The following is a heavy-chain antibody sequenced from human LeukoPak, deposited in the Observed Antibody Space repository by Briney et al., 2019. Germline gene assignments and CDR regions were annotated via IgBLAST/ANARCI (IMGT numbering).Heavy chain of an antibody. CDR1: GFTFSSYS. J-gene: IGHJ3*02. CDR2: ISSSSSYI. Sequence: GGSLRLSCAASGFTFSSYSMSWVRQAPGKGLEWVSSISSSSSYIYYADSVKGRFTISRDNAKNSLYLQMNSLRAEDTAVYYCARDPRAPYYYDSSGQGDAFDIWGQGTMVTVSS. V-gene: IGHV3-21*01. D-gene: IGHD3-22*01. CDR3: ARDPRAPYYYDSSGQGDAFDI.